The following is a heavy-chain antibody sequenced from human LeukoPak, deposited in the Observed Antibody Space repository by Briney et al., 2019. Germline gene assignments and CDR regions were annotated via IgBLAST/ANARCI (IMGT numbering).Heavy chain of an antibody. CDR3: ARGSNIVVVPAATRRFMDV. V-gene: IGHV4-61*02. CDR2: IYPSGNT. D-gene: IGHD2-2*01. J-gene: IGHJ6*03. CDR1: GESISNSRHY. Sequence: KPSETLSLTCTVSGESISNSRHYWSWIRQPAGKGLEWIGRIYPSGNTNYNPSLKSRLTISVDTSKNQFSLKLSSVTAADTAVYYCARGSNIVVVPAATRRFMDVWGKGTTVTVSS.